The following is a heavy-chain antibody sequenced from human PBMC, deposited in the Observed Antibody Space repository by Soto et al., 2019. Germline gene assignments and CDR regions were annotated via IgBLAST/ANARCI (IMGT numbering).Heavy chain of an antibody. D-gene: IGHD3-3*01. CDR1: GFTVSSNY. Sequence: GGSLRLSCAASGFTVSSNYMSWVRQAPGKGLEWVSVIYSGGSTYYADSVKGRFTISRDNSKNTLYLQMNSLRAEDTAVYYCARAIPEWLLYFDYWGQGTLVTVSS. J-gene: IGHJ4*02. V-gene: IGHV3-66*01. CDR3: ARAIPEWLLYFDY. CDR2: IYSGGST.